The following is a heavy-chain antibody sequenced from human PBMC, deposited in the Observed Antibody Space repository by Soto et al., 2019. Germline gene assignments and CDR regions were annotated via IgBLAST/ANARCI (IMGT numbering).Heavy chain of an antibody. V-gene: IGHV3-30*18. CDR1: GFTFSSYG. Sequence: QSGGSLRLSCAASGFTFSSYGMHWVRQAPGKGLEWVAVISYDGSNKYYADSVKGRFTISRDNSKNTLYLQMNSLRAEDTAVYYCAKGLSSPYYYDSSGYAAPLFDYWGQGTLVTVSS. J-gene: IGHJ4*02. CDR3: AKGLSSPYYYDSSGYAAPLFDY. CDR2: ISYDGSNK. D-gene: IGHD3-22*01.